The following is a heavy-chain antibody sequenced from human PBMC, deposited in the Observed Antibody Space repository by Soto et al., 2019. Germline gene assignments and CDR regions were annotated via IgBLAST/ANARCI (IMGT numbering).Heavy chain of an antibody. CDR1: GYSFTNYA. CDR3: ARDEIGSYSGWFDP. J-gene: IGHJ5*02. D-gene: IGHD1-26*01. V-gene: IGHV1-3*05. CDR2: INAGNGNT. Sequence: QVQLVQSGAEEKKPGASVMISCKASGYSFTNYAIHWVRQAPGQRPEWMGWINAGNGNTKYSQNLQGRVTITRDTSASTAYMELSSLTSEDTAVYYCARDEIGSYSGWFDPWGQGTLVTVSS.